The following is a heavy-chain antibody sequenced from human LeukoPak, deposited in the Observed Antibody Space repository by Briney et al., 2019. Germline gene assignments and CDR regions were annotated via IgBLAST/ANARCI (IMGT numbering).Heavy chain of an antibody. V-gene: IGHV3-48*03. J-gene: IGHJ5*02. D-gene: IGHD3-9*01. CDR2: ISSSGSNI. CDR1: GFTFSSYE. CDR3: ARDLVVLRYFDWSGDP. Sequence: GGSLRLSCAASGFTFSSYEMNWVRQAPGKGLEWVSYISSSGSNIYYADSVKGRFTISRDNAKNSVYLQMNSLRAEDTAVYYCARDLVVLRYFDWSGDPWGQGTLVTVSS.